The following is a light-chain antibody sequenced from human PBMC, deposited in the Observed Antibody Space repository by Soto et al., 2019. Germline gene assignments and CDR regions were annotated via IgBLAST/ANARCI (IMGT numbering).Light chain of an antibody. CDR2: EVS. Sequence: QSALTQSASVSGSPGQSITISCTGTSSDIGGYNYVSWYQQHPDKAPKLMIFEVSTRPSGVSNRFSGSKSGNTASLTISGLLPDDEADYYCSSYTTSSTVAFGGGTKVTVL. CDR1: SSDIGGYNY. J-gene: IGLJ2*01. V-gene: IGLV2-14*01. CDR3: SSYTTSSTVA.